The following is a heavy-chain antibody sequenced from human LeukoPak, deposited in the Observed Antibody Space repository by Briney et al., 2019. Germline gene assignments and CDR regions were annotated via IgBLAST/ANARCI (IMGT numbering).Heavy chain of an antibody. V-gene: IGHV4-31*03. D-gene: IGHD2-15*01. CDR2: IYYSGST. J-gene: IGHJ4*02. CDR1: GGSISGGGYY. Sequence: SQTLSLTCTVSGGSISGGGYYWSWIRQHPGKGLEWIGYIYYSGSTYYNPSLKSRVTISVDTSKNQFSLKLSSVTAADTAVYYCARGSWDCSGGSCYSTSLDYWGQGTLVTVSS. CDR3: ARGSWDCSGGSCYSTSLDY.